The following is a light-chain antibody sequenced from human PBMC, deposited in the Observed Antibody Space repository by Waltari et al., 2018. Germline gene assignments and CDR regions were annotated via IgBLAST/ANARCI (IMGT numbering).Light chain of an antibody. V-gene: IGKV1-9*01. CDR2: AAF. CDR1: QGISSY. CDR3: QQFNTYPLT. Sequence: TCRASQGISSYLAWYQQKPGKAPNLLIYAAFTLQSGVPSRFSGSGSGTDFTLTISSLQPEDFATYYCQQFNTYPLTFVQGTRLEIK. J-gene: IGKJ5*01.